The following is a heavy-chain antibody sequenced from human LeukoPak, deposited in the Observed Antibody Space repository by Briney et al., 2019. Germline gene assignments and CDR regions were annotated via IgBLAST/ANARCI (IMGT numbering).Heavy chain of an antibody. CDR2: INHNGST. CDR1: GGSFSGYY. D-gene: IGHD5-18*01. CDR3: ARRSGYSYGYYYYYYMDV. V-gene: IGHV4-34*01. J-gene: IGHJ6*03. Sequence: PSETLSLTCAVYGGSFSGYYWSWIRQPPGKGLEWIGEINHNGSTNYNPSLKSRVTISVDTSKNQFSLKLSSVTAADTAVYYCARRSGYSYGYYYYYYMDVWGKGTTVTVSS.